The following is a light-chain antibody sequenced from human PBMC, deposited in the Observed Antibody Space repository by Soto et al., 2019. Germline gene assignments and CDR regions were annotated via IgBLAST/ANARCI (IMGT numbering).Light chain of an antibody. J-gene: IGKJ1*01. V-gene: IGKV1-5*03. CDR2: QAS. CDR3: QQYYTSSWT. CDR1: QSLSTW. Sequence: DIQMTQSPSTLSASVGDRVTITCRASQSLSTWLAWYQQKPGKAPQVLIYQASSLQSGVPSRFSGSGSGTEFPLTISSLQTDDFATYYCQQYYTSSWTFGQGTKVEI.